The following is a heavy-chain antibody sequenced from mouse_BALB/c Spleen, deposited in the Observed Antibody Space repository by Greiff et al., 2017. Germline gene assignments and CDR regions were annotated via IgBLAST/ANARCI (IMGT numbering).Heavy chain of an antibody. J-gene: IGHJ4*01. CDR2: INSNGGST. V-gene: IGHV5-6-3*01. Sequence: EVHLVESGGGLVQPGGSLKLSCAASGFTFSSYGMSWVRQTPDKRLELVATINSNGGSTYYPDSVKGRFTISRDNAKNTLYLQMSSLKSEDTAMYYCARDRKTGTYWGQGTSVTVSS. D-gene: IGHD4-1*01. CDR3: ARDRKTGTY. CDR1: GFTFSSYG.